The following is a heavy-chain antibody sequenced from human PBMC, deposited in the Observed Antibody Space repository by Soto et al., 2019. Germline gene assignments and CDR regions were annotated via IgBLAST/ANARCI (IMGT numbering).Heavy chain of an antibody. CDR1: GGSISSGGYY. J-gene: IGHJ5*02. CDR2: IYYSGST. Sequence: TSETLSLTCTVSGGSISSGGYYWSWIRQHPGKGLEWIGYIYYSGSTYYNPSLKSRVTISVDTSKNQFSLKLSSVTAADTAVYYCAREGPLITSTWFDPWGQGTLVTVSS. CDR3: AREGPLITSTWFDP. V-gene: IGHV4-30-4*08. D-gene: IGHD2-2*01.